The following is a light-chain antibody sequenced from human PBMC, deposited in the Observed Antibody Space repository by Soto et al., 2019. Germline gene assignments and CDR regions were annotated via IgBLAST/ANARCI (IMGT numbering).Light chain of an antibody. J-gene: IGKJ1*01. V-gene: IGKV3-11*01. CDR1: QYVSTY. Sequence: EIGLIQSPAKRAVSPGKVDILSCRASQYVSTYLAWYQQKPGQAPRLLMYDAYNRATGIPARFRGSGSGTAFTLALSCLQPEDSAVYYCQQRSNWPGTFAQGTKVDIK. CDR2: DAY. CDR3: QQRSNWPGT.